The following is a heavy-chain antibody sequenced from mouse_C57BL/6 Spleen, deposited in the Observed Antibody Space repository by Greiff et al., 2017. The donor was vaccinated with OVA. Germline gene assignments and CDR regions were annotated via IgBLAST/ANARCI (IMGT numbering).Heavy chain of an antibody. CDR3: ARSQYGSSFAY. J-gene: IGHJ3*01. D-gene: IGHD1-1*01. CDR2: INPGSGGT. CDR1: GYAFTNYL. V-gene: IGHV1-54*01. Sequence: QVQLKESGAELVRPGTSVKVSCKASGYAFTNYLIEWVKQRPGQGLEWIGVINPGSGGTNYNEKFKGKATLTADKSSSTAYMQLSSLTSEDSAVYFCARSQYGSSFAYWGQGTLVTVSA.